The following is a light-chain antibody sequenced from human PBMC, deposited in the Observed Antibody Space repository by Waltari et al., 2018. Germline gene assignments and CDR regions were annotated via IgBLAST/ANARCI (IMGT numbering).Light chain of an antibody. CDR1: QSLRDH. Sequence: EVVLTQSPATLSLSLGDRATLSCRASQSLRDHLAWYQQKPGQAPRLLIYDASKRATGIPARFSGSGSGTDFTLTISSLEPDDFAVYYCQQRISWPLTFGHGTRVENK. V-gene: IGKV3-11*01. CDR3: QQRISWPLT. J-gene: IGKJ5*01. CDR2: DAS.